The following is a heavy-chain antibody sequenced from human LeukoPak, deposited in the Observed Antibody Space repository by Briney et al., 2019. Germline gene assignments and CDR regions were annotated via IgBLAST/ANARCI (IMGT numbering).Heavy chain of an antibody. CDR2: IYYSGST. D-gene: IGHD6-19*01. Sequence: SETLSLTCTVSGGSISSYYWSWIRQPPGKGLEWIGYIYYSGSTNYNPSLKSRVTISVDTSKNQFSLKLSSVTAADTAVYYCARHSSGWLTYYYYGMDVWGQGTTVT. CDR1: GGSISSYY. CDR3: ARHSSGWLTYYYYGMDV. J-gene: IGHJ6*02. V-gene: IGHV4-59*08.